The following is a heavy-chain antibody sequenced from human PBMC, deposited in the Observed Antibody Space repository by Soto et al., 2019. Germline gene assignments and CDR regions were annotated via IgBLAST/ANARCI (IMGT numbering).Heavy chain of an antibody. CDR2: ISGSGTST. J-gene: IGHJ4*02. D-gene: IGHD6-6*01. CDR3: AKVKWESSSSSGHFDY. Sequence: HPGGSLRLSCAASGFTFSSYAMSWVRQAPGKGLEWVSTISGSGTSTYYADSVKGRLTISRDNSKNTLSLQMNSLRAEDTAVYYCAKVKWESSSSSGHFDYWGQGTLVTVSS. V-gene: IGHV3-23*01. CDR1: GFTFSSYA.